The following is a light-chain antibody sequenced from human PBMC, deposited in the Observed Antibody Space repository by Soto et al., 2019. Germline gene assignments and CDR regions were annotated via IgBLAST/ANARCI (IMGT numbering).Light chain of an antibody. J-gene: IGKJ5*01. CDR1: QSVSSNY. CDR2: GAS. Sequence: DIVLTQSPGTLSLSPGERATLSCMAGQSVSSNYLALYQQKPGQAPRLLIYGASSWASGIPDKFSGSGSGTEFTLTIDGLEPEDFAVYYCQQYGYSPITFGQGTRLEN. CDR3: QQYGYSPIT. V-gene: IGKV3-20*01.